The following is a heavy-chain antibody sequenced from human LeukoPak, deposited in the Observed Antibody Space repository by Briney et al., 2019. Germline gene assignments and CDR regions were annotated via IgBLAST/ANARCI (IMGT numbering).Heavy chain of an antibody. CDR1: GGSFSGYY. J-gene: IGHJ4*02. CDR3: ARGRVTIDC. Sequence: SETLSLTCAVYGGSFSGYYWSWIRQPPGKGLERIGEINHSGSTNYNPSLKSRVTISVDTSKNQFSLKLSSVTAADTAVYYCARGRVTIDCWGQGTLVTVSS. D-gene: IGHD5-18*01. CDR2: INHSGST. V-gene: IGHV4-34*01.